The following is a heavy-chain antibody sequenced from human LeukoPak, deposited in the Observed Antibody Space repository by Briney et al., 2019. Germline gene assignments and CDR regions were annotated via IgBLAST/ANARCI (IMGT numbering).Heavy chain of an antibody. J-gene: IGHJ6*02. CDR2: ISGSGSTI. Sequence: GGSLRLSCAASGFTFSSSAMSWIRQAPGKGLEWVSYISGSGSTIYYADSVKGRFTISRDNARNSLYLQMNSLRAEDTAVYYCAREVSLSLWGQGTTVTVSS. V-gene: IGHV3-11*01. D-gene: IGHD5/OR15-5a*01. CDR3: AREVSLSL. CDR1: GFTFSSSA.